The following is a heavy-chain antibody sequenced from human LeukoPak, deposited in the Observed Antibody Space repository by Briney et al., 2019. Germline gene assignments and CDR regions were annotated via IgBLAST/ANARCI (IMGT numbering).Heavy chain of an antibody. V-gene: IGHV3-30-3*01. J-gene: IGHJ4*02. CDR3: ARDPTYVTSYYFDY. D-gene: IGHD2-8*01. CDR2: TSYDESNK. Sequence: TGGSLRLSCAVSGFSFSTYAMHWVRQAPGKGLEWVAVTSYDESNKFYADSVKGRFTISRDNFKNTLFLQMNSLRVEDTAIYYCARDPTYVTSYYFDYWGQGSLVTVSS. CDR1: GFSFSTYA.